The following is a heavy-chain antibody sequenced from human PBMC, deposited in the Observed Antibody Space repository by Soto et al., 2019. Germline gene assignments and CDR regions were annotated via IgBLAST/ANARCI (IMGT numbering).Heavy chain of an antibody. Sequence: SETLSLTCTVSGGSISSGGYYWSWIRQHPGKGLEWIGYIYYSGSTYYNPSLKSRVTISVDTSKNQFSLKLSSVTAADTAVYYCARTTADWFDPWGQGTLVTVSS. V-gene: IGHV4-31*03. D-gene: IGHD4-4*01. J-gene: IGHJ5*02. CDR3: ARTTADWFDP. CDR2: IYYSGST. CDR1: GGSISSGGYY.